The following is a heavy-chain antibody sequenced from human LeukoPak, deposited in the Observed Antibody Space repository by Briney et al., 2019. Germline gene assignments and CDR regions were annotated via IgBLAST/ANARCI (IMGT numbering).Heavy chain of an antibody. CDR1: GGSFSGYY. V-gene: IGHV4-34*01. CDR3: ARDIYGSSWYGLFDY. D-gene: IGHD6-13*01. CDR2: INHSGST. Sequence: SETLSLTCAVYGGSFSGYYWSWIRQPPGKGLEWIGEINHSGSTNYNPSLKSRVTMSVDTSKNQFSLKLTSVTAADTAVYYCARDIYGSSWYGLFDYWGQGILVTVSS. J-gene: IGHJ4*02.